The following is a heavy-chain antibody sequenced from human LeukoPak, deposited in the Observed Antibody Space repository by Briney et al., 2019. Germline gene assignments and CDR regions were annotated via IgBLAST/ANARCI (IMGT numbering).Heavy chain of an antibody. CDR2: IRSKAYGGTT. Sequence: PGGSLRLSCTASGFTFGDYAMSWVRQAPGKGLEWVGFIRSKAYGGTTEYAASAKGRFTISRDDSKNTVSLQMNSLRAEDTALYYCARDLDWGAFDAWGQGTLVTVSS. J-gene: IGHJ5*02. CDR1: GFTFGDYA. CDR3: ARDLDWGAFDA. D-gene: IGHD3-9*01. V-gene: IGHV3-49*04.